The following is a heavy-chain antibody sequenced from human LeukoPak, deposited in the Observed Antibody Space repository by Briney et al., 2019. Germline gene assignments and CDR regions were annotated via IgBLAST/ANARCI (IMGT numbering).Heavy chain of an antibody. CDR1: EFMFSKYG. V-gene: IGHV3-30*18. D-gene: IGHD4-17*01. CDR3: AKGATTMSTADAVVL. CDR2: ISYDGRNV. J-gene: IGHJ3*01. Sequence: PGGSLRLSCVASEFMFSKYGIHWVRQAPGKGLEWVAVISYDGRNVDYEDSVKGRFTISRDNSKNTVYLQMSSLRTEDTAVYYCAKGATTMSTADAVVLWGQGAMVTVSS.